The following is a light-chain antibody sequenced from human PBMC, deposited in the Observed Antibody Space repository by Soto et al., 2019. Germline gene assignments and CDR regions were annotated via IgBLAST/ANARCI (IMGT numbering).Light chain of an antibody. CDR3: SAWDDSLNAVL. V-gene: IGLV1-44*01. CDR2: DNN. J-gene: IGLJ2*01. CDR1: TSNIGSFT. Sequence: QSVLTQPPSASGTPGQTVAMSCSGSTSNIGSFTVNWYQQIPGTAPKLLIYDNNERPSGVPDRFSGSKSGTSASLATSGLQSDDEADYYCSAWDDSLNAVLFGGGTKLTVL.